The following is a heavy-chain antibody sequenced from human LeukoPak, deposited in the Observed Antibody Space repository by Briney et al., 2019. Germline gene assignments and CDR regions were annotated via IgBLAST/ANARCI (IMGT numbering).Heavy chain of an antibody. CDR1: GFTVNY. J-gene: IGHJ4*02. V-gene: IGHV3-66*01. CDR3: AKGIGAYSYGFDY. Sequence: GGSLRLSCAASGFTVNYMTWVRQAPGKGLEWVSVIYNGGTIYYADSVKGRFTMSRDNSKNTLYLQMNSLRAEDTAVYYCAKGIGAYSYGFDYWGQGTLVTVSS. D-gene: IGHD5-18*01. CDR2: IYNGGTI.